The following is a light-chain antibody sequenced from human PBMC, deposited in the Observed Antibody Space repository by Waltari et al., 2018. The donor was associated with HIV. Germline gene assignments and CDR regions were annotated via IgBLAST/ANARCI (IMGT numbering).Light chain of an antibody. CDR2: RNN. CDR1: TSNIGSND. J-gene: IGLJ2*01. V-gene: IGLV1-47*01. CDR3: VAWDDSLRGVL. Sequence: SVLTQPPSASGTPGQRVTISCSGSTSNIGSNDVFWYQHLPGAAPKLLIHRNNQRPAGVPDRFPGSTSGPSASLASSGLRSEDEADYYCVAWDDSLRGVLFGGGTKVAVL.